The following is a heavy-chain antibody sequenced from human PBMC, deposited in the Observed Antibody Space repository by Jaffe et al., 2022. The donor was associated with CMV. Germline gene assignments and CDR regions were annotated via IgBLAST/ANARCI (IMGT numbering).Heavy chain of an antibody. CDR2: IWYDGSNK. V-gene: IGHV3-33*08. CDR1: GFTFSSYG. D-gene: IGHD1-26*01. CDR3: ARDKLATTGFWPYYFDY. J-gene: IGHJ4*02. Sequence: QVQLVESGGGVVQPGRSLRLSCAASGFTFSSYGMHWVRQAPGKGLEWVAVIWYDGSNKYYADSVKGRFTISRDNSKNTLYLQMNSLRAEDTAVYYCARDKLATTGFWPYYFDYWGQGTLVTVSS.